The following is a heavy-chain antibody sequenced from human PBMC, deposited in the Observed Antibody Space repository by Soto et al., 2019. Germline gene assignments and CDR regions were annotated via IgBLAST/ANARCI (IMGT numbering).Heavy chain of an antibody. Sequence: PSETLSLTCTVSGDSVSRGSYYGSCIRQPPGRGLEWMGYIYYSGSTNYNPSLKSRVTISVDTSKNQFSLKLSSVTAADTAVYYCARVITMVRGVPIFNWFDPWGQGTLVTVSS. D-gene: IGHD3-10*01. J-gene: IGHJ5*02. CDR3: ARVITMVRGVPIFNWFDP. CDR2: IYYSGST. V-gene: IGHV4-61*01. CDR1: GDSVSRGSYY.